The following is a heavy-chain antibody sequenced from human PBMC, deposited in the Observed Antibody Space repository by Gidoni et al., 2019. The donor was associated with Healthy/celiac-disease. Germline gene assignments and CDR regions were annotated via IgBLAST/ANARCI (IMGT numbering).Heavy chain of an antibody. CDR3: AKVTPYYYDSSGYDY. D-gene: IGHD3-22*01. CDR2: ISYDGRNK. Sequence: QVQLVESGGGVVQPGRSLRLSCAASGFTFSSDGMPWVRQAPGKGLEWVAVISYDGRNKYYADSVKGRFTISRDNSKNTLYLQMNSLRAEDTAVYYCAKVTPYYYDSSGYDYWGQGTLVTVSS. CDR1: GFTFSSDG. J-gene: IGHJ4*02. V-gene: IGHV3-30*18.